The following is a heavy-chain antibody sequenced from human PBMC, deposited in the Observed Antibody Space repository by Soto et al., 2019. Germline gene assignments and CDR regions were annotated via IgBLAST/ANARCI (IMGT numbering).Heavy chain of an antibody. J-gene: IGHJ6*02. CDR3: ARDPAGYSYGYDLYGMDV. D-gene: IGHD5-18*01. V-gene: IGHV4-59*01. CDR1: VGSISSYY. Sequence: SETLSLTCTVSVGSISSYYWSWIRQPPGKGLEWIGYIYYSGSTNYNPSLKSRVTISVDTSKNQFSLKLSSVTAADTAVYYCARDPAGYSYGYDLYGMDVWGQGTTVTVS. CDR2: IYYSGST.